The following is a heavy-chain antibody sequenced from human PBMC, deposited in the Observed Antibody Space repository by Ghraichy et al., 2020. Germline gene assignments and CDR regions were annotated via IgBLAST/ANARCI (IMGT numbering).Heavy chain of an antibody. CDR3: AKGGGEIIAVRRGVYFDY. V-gene: IGHV3-9*01. Sequence: GGSLRLSCAASGFTFDDYAMHWVRQAPGKGLEWVSGISGNSGSIGYADSVKGRFTISRDNAKNSLYLQMNSLRAEDTALYYCAKGGGEIIAVRRGVYFDYGGQGA. CDR2: ISGNSGSI. J-gene: IGHJ4*02. D-gene: IGHD6-6*01. CDR1: GFTFDDYA.